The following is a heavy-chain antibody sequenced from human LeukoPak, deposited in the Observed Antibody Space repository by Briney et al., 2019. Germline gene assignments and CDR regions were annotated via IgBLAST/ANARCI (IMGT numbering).Heavy chain of an antibody. J-gene: IGHJ6*03. CDR2: ISSSSSYI. CDR3: ARVDSGYDYGGYYYYMDV. CDR1: GFTFSSYS. Sequence: GGSLRLSCAASGFTFSSYSMNWVRQAPGKGLEWVSSISSSSSYIYYADSVKGRFTISRDNAKNSLYLQMNSLRAEDTAVYYCARVDSGYDYGGYYYYMDVWGEGTTVTVSS. D-gene: IGHD5-12*01. V-gene: IGHV3-21*01.